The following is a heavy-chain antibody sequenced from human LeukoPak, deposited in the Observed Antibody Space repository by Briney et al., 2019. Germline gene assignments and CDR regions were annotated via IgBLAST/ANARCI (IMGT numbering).Heavy chain of an antibody. CDR1: GFTFSSYG. J-gene: IGHJ5*02. Sequence: GGSLRLSCAASGFTFSSYGMHWVRQAPGKGLEWVAFIRYDGSNKYYADSVKGRFTISRDNSKNTLYLQMNSLRAEDTAVYYCAKDSRQYMTTVTSGLDPWGQGTLVTVSS. V-gene: IGHV3-30*02. CDR3: AKDSRQYMTTVTSGLDP. D-gene: IGHD4-17*01. CDR2: IRYDGSNK.